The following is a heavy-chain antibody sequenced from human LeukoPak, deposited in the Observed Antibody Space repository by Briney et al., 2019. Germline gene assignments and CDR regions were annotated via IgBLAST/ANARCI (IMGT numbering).Heavy chain of an antibody. V-gene: IGHV3-53*01. CDR2: IYSGGST. J-gene: IGHJ4*02. Sequence: AGSLRLSCAASGFTVSSNYMSWVRRVPGKGLEWVSVIYSGGSTYYADSVKGRFTISRDNSKNTLYLQMNRLRGEDTAVYYCARVPYSSGWYFDYWGQGTLVTVSS. CDR1: GFTVSSNY. D-gene: IGHD6-19*01. CDR3: ARVPYSSGWYFDY.